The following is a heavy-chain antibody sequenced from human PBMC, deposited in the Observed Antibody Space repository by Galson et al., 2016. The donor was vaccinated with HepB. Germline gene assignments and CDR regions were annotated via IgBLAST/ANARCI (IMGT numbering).Heavy chain of an antibody. CDR1: GGAMRTFY. Sequence: SETLSLTCSVSGGAMRTFYWSWIRQSPGKGLEWIGYIYHSGTTYYNPSLKSRVTISIDTWNNKFSLKMTGMTASDTAVYYFARRWGRNSRIDYWGQGTLVTVSS. CDR3: ARRWGRNSRIDY. D-gene: IGHD3-16*01. CDR2: IYHSGTT. J-gene: IGHJ4*02. V-gene: IGHV4-59*08.